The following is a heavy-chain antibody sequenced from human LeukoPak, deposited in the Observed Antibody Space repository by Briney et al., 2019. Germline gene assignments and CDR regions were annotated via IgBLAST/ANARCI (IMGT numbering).Heavy chain of an antibody. V-gene: IGHV4-34*01. D-gene: IGHD1-26*01. Sequence: GSLRLSCAASGFTFSSSAMSWVRQAPGKGLEWIGEINHSGSTNYNPSLKSRVTISVDTSKNQFSLKLSSVTAADTAVYYCARGFTWELPDHNYFDYWGQGTLVTVSS. CDR3: ARGFTWELPDHNYFDY. J-gene: IGHJ4*02. CDR1: GFTFSSSA. CDR2: INHSGST.